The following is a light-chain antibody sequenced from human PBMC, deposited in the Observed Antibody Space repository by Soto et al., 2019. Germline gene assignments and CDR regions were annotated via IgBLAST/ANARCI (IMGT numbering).Light chain of an antibody. J-gene: IGKJ2*01. CDR3: QQYNNWPTIT. Sequence: ETVMTQSPATLSVSPGERATLSCRASQGVSSNLAWYQHKPGQAPRLLIYSASTRRTGIPARFSGSGSGTEFTLSIGSLQSEDFAVYFCQQYNNWPTITFGQGTKLEIK. CDR2: SAS. V-gene: IGKV3-15*01. CDR1: QGVSSN.